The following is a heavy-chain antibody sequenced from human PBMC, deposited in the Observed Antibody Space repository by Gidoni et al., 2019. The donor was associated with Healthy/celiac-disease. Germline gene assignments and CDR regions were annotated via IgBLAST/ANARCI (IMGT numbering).Heavy chain of an antibody. Sequence: QVQLVESGGGVVQPGRSLTLSCAASGLPFSSYCMPWVRQAPGKGLEWVAGIWYDGSNKYYAESVKGRFTISRDNSKNTLYLQMNSLRAEDTAVYYCARDGSYCTNGVCYSFYFDYWGQGTLVTVSS. CDR1: GLPFSSYC. CDR3: ARDGSYCTNGVCYSFYFDY. J-gene: IGHJ4*02. D-gene: IGHD2-8*01. CDR2: IWYDGSNK. V-gene: IGHV3-33*01.